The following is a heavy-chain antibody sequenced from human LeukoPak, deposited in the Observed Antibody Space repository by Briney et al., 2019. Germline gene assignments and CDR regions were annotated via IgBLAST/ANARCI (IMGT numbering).Heavy chain of an antibody. V-gene: IGHV3-21*01. J-gene: IGHJ4*02. Sequence: PGGSLRLSCAATGFTFSSYSMNWVRQAPGKGLEWVSSISSSSSYIYYAESVKGRFTISRDNAKNSLYLQMNSLRAEDTAVYYCARTYYDILTGCYGLFDYWGQGTLVTVSS. CDR1: GFTFSSYS. CDR2: ISSSSSYI. CDR3: ARTYYDILTGCYGLFDY. D-gene: IGHD3-9*01.